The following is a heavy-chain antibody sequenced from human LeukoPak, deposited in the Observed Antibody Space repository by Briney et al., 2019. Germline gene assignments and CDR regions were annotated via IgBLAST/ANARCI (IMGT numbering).Heavy chain of an antibody. CDR2: ISYDGSNK. V-gene: IGHV3-30*18. CDR3: AKDRRDGYHGPADY. Sequence: GRSLRLSCAASGFTFSSYGMHWVRQAPGKGLEWVAVISYDGSNKYYADSVKGRFTISRDNSKNTLYLQMNSLRAEDTAVYYCAKDRRDGYHGPADYWGQGTLVTVSS. J-gene: IGHJ4*02. D-gene: IGHD5-24*01. CDR1: GFTFSSYG.